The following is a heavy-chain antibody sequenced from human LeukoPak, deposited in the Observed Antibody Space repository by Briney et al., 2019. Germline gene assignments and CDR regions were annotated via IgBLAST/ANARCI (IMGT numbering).Heavy chain of an antibody. CDR1: GGSLRSYY. V-gene: IGHV4-59*05. J-gene: IGHJ4*02. Sequence: SETLSLTCTVSGGSLRSYYWSWIRQPPGKGLERIGSIYYSGSTYYNPSPKSRVTISVDTSKNQFSLKLSSVTAADTAVYYCARLSTYYDFWSGYYIFDYWGQGTLVTVSS. D-gene: IGHD3-3*01. CDR3: ARLSTYYDFWSGYYIFDY. CDR2: IYYSGST.